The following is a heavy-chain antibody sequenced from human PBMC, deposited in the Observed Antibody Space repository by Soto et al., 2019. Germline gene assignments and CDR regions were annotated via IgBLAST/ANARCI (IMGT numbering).Heavy chain of an antibody. CDR3: ARDSYYDFWSGYLGPGGMGV. J-gene: IGHJ6*02. D-gene: IGHD3-3*01. CDR2: IYYSGST. V-gene: IGHV4-31*03. Sequence: QVQLQESGPGLVKPSQTLSLTCTVSGGSISSGGYYWSWIRQHPGKGLEWIGYIYYSGSTYYNPSLKSRVTISVDTSKNQFSLKLSSVTAADTTVYYCARDSYYDFWSGYLGPGGMGVWGQGTTVTVSS. CDR1: GGSISSGGYY.